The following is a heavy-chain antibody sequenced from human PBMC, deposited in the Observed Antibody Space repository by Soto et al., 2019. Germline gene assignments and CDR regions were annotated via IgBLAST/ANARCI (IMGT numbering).Heavy chain of an antibody. CDR3: TGWSGPGGMDV. J-gene: IGHJ6*02. V-gene: IGHV1-8*01. CDR1: GYTFTNYD. Sequence: ASVKVSCKASGYTFTNYDINWVRQATGQGLEWMGWMNPNSGNTGSAQKFQGRVTMTRNTSISTAYMELSSLRSEDTAVYYCTGWSGPGGMDVWGQGTTVTVSS. CDR2: MNPNSGNT. D-gene: IGHD3-3*01.